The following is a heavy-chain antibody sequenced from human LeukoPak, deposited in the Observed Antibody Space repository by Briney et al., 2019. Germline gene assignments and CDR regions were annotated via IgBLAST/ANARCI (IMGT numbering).Heavy chain of an antibody. J-gene: IGHJ4*02. CDR3: ARLKRYYDSSGYYFDY. V-gene: IGHV1-69*05. CDR1: GGTFGSYA. CDR2: IIPIFGTA. D-gene: IGHD3-22*01. Sequence: GASVKVSCKASGGTFGSYAISWVRQAPGQGLEWMGGIIPIFGTANYAQKFQGRVTITTDESTSTAYMELSSLRSEDTAVYYCARLKRYYDSSGYYFDYWGQGTLVTVSS.